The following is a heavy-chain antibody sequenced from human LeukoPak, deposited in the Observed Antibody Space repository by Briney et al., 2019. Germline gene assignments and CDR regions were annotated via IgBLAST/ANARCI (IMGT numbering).Heavy chain of an antibody. J-gene: IGHJ4*02. CDR2: ITDNGVNT. CDR3: AKGTDKVTTHQPIDY. Sequence: GGSLRLSCAASGFIFRSYAMTWVRQAPGKGLEGISSITDNGVNTFYADSVKGRFTISRDNSKNTLYLQMNRLRAEDTAVYYCAKGTDKVTTHQPIDYWGQGTLVTVSS. D-gene: IGHD4-11*01. V-gene: IGHV3-23*01. CDR1: GFIFRSYA.